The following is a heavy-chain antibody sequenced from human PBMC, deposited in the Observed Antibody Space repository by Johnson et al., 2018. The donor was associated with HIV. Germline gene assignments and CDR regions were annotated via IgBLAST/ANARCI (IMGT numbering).Heavy chain of an antibody. CDR1: GFTVSSNY. Sequence: MQLVESGGGLVQPGGSLRLSCAASGFTVSSNYMSWVRQAPGKGLEWVSVIYSGGSAYYADSVQGRFTISRDNSKNTLYLQMNSLRAEDTAVYYCVRGFRSHTETEAPMIIAPGAFDIWGQGTMVTVSS. J-gene: IGHJ3*02. CDR2: IYSGGSA. V-gene: IGHV3-66*01. CDR3: VRGFRSHTETEAPMIIAPGAFDI. D-gene: IGHD3-22*01.